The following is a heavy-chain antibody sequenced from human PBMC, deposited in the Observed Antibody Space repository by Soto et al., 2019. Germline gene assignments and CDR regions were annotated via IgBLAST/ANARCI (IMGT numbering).Heavy chain of an antibody. CDR3: ARQIYDSDTGPNFQYHFDS. D-gene: IGHD3-22*01. V-gene: IGHV5-10-1*01. CDR1: GYSFAGYW. CDR2: IDPSDSQT. Sequence: GESLKISCKGSGYSFAGYWITWVRQKPGKGLEWMGRIDPSDSQTYYSPSFRGHVTISVTKSITTVFLQWSSLRASDTAMYYCARQIYDSDTGPNFQYHFDSWGKGTTVTVS. J-gene: IGHJ6*03.